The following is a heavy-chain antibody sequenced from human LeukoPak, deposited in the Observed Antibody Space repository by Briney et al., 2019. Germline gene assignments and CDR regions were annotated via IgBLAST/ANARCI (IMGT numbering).Heavy chain of an antibody. CDR3: ARLRVQQWLVRHYYMDV. CDR2: ISSNGCST. CDR1: GFTFSSYA. D-gene: IGHD6-19*01. V-gene: IGHV3-64*01. J-gene: IGHJ6*03. Sequence: TGGSLRLSCAASGFTFSSYAMHWVRQAPGKGLEYVSAISSNGCSTYYANSVKGRFTISRDNSKDTLYLQMGSLRAEDMAVYYCARLRVQQWLVRHYYMDVWGKGTTVTVSS.